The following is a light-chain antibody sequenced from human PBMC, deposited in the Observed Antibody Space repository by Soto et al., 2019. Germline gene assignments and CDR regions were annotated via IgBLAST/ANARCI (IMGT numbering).Light chain of an antibody. CDR2: GAS. CDR3: QQYGSSPLT. J-gene: IGKJ4*01. V-gene: IGKV3-20*01. CDR1: QSVSSSY. Sequence: EIVLTQSPGTLSLSPGERATLSCRASQSVSSSYLAWYQQRPGRAPRLLIYGASSRATGIPDRFSGSGSVTDFTLTISRLEPEDFAVYYCQQYGSSPLTFGGGTKVAI.